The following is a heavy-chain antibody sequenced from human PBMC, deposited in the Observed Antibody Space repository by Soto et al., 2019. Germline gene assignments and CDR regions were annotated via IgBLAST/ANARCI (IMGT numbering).Heavy chain of an antibody. CDR2: LYHSGST. D-gene: IGHD4-17*01. Sequence: SETLSLTCAVSGGSISSGGYSWSWMRQPPGKGLKWTGYLYHSGSTYYNPTLKSRVTISVDRSKNQFYLKLSSVTAADTVVCYCVRALTTVTTIDYWGQGTLVTVSS. V-gene: IGHV4-30-2*01. CDR3: VRALTTVTTIDY. CDR1: GGSISSGGYS. J-gene: IGHJ4*02.